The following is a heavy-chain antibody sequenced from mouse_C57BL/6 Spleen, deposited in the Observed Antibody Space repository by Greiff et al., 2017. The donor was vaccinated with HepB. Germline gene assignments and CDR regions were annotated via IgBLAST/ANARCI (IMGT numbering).Heavy chain of an antibody. CDR2: IHPNSGST. J-gene: IGHJ2*01. CDR1: GYTFTSYW. V-gene: IGHV1-64*01. Sequence: QVQLKQSGAELVKPGASVKLSCKASGYTFTSYWMHWVKQRPGQGLEWIGMIHPNSGSTNYNEKFKSKATLTVDKSSSTAYMQLSSLTSEDSAVYYCARLRPNRLGFDYWGQGTTLTVSS. D-gene: IGHD4-1*01. CDR3: ARLRPNRLGFDY.